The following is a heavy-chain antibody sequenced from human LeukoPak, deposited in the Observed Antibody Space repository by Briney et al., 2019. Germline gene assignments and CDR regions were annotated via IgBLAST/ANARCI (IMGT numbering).Heavy chain of an antibody. CDR2: IWYDGSNK. D-gene: IGHD5-18*01. V-gene: IGHV3-33*01. CDR3: AREEGSYGPYYYYYGMDV. Sequence: PGGSLRLSCAASGFTFSSYGMHWVRQAPGKGLEWVAVIWYDGSNKYYADSVKGRFTISRDNSKNTLYLQMNSLRAEDTAVYYCAREEGSYGPYYYYYGMDVWGQGTTVTVS. J-gene: IGHJ6*02. CDR1: GFTFSSYG.